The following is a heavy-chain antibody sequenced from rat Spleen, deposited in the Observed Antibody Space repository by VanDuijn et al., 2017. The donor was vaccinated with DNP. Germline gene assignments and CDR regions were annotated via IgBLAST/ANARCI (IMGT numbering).Heavy chain of an antibody. V-gene: IGHV5-19*01. Sequence: EVQLVESGGGLVQPGRSLKLSCAASGFTFSNYGMHWIRQAPTKGLEWVASISPSGRSTYYRDSVKGRFTISRDNAQNTLYLQVDSLRSEDTATYYCATHLHTYLGSYFDYWGQGVMVTVSS. CDR3: ATHLHTYLGSYFDY. J-gene: IGHJ2*01. CDR1: GFTFSNYG. D-gene: IGHD2-1*01. CDR2: ISPSGRST.